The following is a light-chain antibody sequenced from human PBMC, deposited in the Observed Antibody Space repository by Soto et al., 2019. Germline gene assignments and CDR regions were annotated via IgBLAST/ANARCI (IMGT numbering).Light chain of an antibody. CDR2: EVN. V-gene: IGLV2-8*01. CDR3: TSYAGGNNV. J-gene: IGLJ1*01. Sequence: QSALTQPPSASGSPGQSVTISCTGTSSDVCGYNFVSWYQQHPGKVPKLMVYEVNQRPSGVPDRFSGSKSGNTASLTVSGLQADDEADYYCTSYAGGNNVFGTGTKVTVL. CDR1: SSDVCGYNF.